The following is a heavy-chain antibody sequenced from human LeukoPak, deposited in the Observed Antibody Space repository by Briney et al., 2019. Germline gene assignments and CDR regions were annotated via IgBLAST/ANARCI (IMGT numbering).Heavy chain of an antibody. CDR2: ISPNNGAT. V-gene: IGHV1-2*02. Sequence: ASVKVSCKASGYTFTASNIHWVRQAPGQGLEWMGWISPNNGATTYAQNFQGRVIMTRDTSISTAYIELSTLTSDDTAVYFCAREGSSGYWGQGTLVTVSS. J-gene: IGHJ4*02. D-gene: IGHD1-26*01. CDR3: AREGSSGY. CDR1: GYTFTASN.